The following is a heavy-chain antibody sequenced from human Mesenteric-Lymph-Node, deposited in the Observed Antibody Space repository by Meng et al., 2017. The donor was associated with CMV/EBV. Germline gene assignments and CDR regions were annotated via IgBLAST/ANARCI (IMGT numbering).Heavy chain of an antibody. V-gene: IGHV3-21*01. CDR1: GFTFDDYA. J-gene: IGHJ6*02. CDR3: ARDPAPVV. D-gene: IGHD6-19*01. Sequence: GESLKISCAASGFTFDDYAMHWVRQAPGKGLEWVSSISSSGSHIYYADSVKGRFTISRDNAKNSLYLQMNSLRAEDTAVYYCARDPAPVVWGQGTTVTVSS. CDR2: ISSSGSHI.